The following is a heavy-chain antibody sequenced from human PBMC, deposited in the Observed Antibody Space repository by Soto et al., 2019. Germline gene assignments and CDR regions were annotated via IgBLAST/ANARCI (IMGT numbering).Heavy chain of an antibody. CDR2: INPSGGST. Sequence: QVQLVQSGAEVKRPGASVKVSCKASGYTFTSYYMHWVRQAPGHGLEWMGIINPSGGSTTYAQKFQGRVTMSRDTSTSTVYMERSSLRSEDTAVYYCARAGIQLWYAGDYWGQGSLVTVST. CDR1: GYTFTSYY. J-gene: IGHJ4*02. D-gene: IGHD5-18*01. V-gene: IGHV1-46*01. CDR3: ARAGIQLWYAGDY.